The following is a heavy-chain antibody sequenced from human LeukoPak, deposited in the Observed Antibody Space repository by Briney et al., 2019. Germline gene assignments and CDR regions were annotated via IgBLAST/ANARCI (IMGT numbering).Heavy chain of an antibody. D-gene: IGHD1-26*01. V-gene: IGHV3-21*01. J-gene: IGHJ4*02. CDR1: GFTFSSYS. CDR2: ISSSSSYI. CDR3: ARVEEGAIPFDY. Sequence: GGXLRLSCAASGFTFSSYSMNWVRQAPGKGVEWVSSISSSSSYIYYAESVKGRFTISRDNAKNSLYLQMNSLRAEDTAVYYCARVEEGAIPFDYWGQGTLVTVSS.